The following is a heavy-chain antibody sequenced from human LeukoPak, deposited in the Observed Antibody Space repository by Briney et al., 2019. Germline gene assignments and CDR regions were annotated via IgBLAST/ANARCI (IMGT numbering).Heavy chain of an antibody. V-gene: IGHV4-61*02. D-gene: IGHD6-13*01. CDR1: GGSISSGTYY. CDR2: IYTSGST. J-gene: IGHJ4*02. CDR3: ASYRPQVAAGFDY. Sequence: SQTLSLTCTVSGGSISSGTYYWSWIRQPAGKGLEWIGRIYTSGSTNYNPSLKSRVTISVDTSKNQFSLKLSSVTAADTAVYYCASYRPQVAAGFDYWGQGTLVTVSS.